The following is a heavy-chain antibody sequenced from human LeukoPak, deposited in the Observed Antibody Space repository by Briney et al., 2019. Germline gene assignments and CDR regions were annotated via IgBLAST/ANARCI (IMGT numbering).Heavy chain of an antibody. CDR1: GYSISSGYY. D-gene: IGHD5-18*01. Sequence: SETLSLTCTVSGYSISSGYYWGWIRQPPGKGLEWIGSIYHSGSTYYNPSLKSRVTISVDTSKNQFSLKLSSVTAADTAVYYCAREGGYSYLDYWGQGTLVTVSS. J-gene: IGHJ4*02. CDR2: IYHSGST. V-gene: IGHV4-38-2*02. CDR3: AREGGYSYLDY.